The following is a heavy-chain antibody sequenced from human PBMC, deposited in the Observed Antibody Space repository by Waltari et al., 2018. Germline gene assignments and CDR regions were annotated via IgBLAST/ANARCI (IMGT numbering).Heavy chain of an antibody. V-gene: IGHV4-34*01. J-gene: IGHJ4*02. Sequence: QVRLEQWGADLLKPSETRSLTCAIDSGSFTASFWTWIRQSPGGGLEWIGDISFSGTTNYNPSLESRVSMSVDVSKNQFSLKLTSVTAADTAVYYCARTYLYYGSGRSELDYWGRGTLVTVSS. CDR1: SGSFTASF. CDR2: ISFSGTT. CDR3: ARTYLYYGSGRSELDY. D-gene: IGHD3-10*01.